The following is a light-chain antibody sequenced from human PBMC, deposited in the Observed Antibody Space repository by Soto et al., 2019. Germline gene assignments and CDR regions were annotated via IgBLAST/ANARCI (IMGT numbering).Light chain of an antibody. J-gene: IGLJ1*01. CDR2: DAT. CDR3: QVWASTAEFFV. CDR1: KTGSKI. V-gene: IGLV3-21*02. Sequence: SYELTQPPSVSVAPGQTAKITCGGDKTGSKIVHWYKQRPGQAPVAVVFDATDRPSGIPDRISASRSGDTATLTISRVDAGDEDEYYCQVWASTAEFFVFGSGTKVTVL.